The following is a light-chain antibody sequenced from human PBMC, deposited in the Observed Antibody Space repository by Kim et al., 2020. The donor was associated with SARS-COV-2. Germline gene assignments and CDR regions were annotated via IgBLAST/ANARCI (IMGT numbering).Light chain of an antibody. Sequence: EIVLTQSPGTLSLSPGARATLPCRASQSVSSSYLAWYQQKPGQAPRLLIYGASSRATGIPDRFSGSGSGTDFTLTSSRLEPEDFAVYYCQQYGSSLWSLGEGTK. CDR3: QQYGSSLWS. CDR2: GAS. J-gene: IGKJ2*01. V-gene: IGKV3-20*01. CDR1: QSVSSSY.